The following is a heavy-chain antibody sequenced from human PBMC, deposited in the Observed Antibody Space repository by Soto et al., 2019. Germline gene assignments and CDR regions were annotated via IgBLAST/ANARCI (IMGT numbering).Heavy chain of an antibody. D-gene: IGHD4-17*01. V-gene: IGHV1-8*01. CDR3: ARWDGDYGFDY. Sequence: QVQLVQSGAEVKKPGASVKVSCKASGYTFTIYDINWVRQATGQGLEWMGWMIPNSGTTGYAQKFQGRVTMTRNTSISTAYMELSSLISEDTAVYYCARWDGDYGFDYWGQGTLVTVSS. CDR1: GYTFTIYD. J-gene: IGHJ4*02. CDR2: MIPNSGTT.